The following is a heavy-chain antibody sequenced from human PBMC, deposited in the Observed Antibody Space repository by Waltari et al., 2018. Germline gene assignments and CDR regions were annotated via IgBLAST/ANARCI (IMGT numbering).Heavy chain of an antibody. Sequence: QMQLQESGPGLVKPSETLSLPCTVSGGSISSSSYYWGWIRQPPGKGLEWIGSFFYGGSTHYNPSLKSRVTISVDTSKNQFSLRRSSVTAADTAVYYCARGYCSSTTCYSKRAFDIWGQGTMVTVSS. D-gene: IGHD2-2*01. V-gene: IGHV4-39*01. J-gene: IGHJ3*02. CDR2: FFYGGST. CDR1: GGSISSSSYY. CDR3: ARGYCSSTTCYSKRAFDI.